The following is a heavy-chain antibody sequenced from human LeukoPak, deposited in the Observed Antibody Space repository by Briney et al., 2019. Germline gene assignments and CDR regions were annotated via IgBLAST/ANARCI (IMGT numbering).Heavy chain of an antibody. J-gene: IGHJ4*02. V-gene: IGHV3-48*03. CDR2: ISSSGSTI. CDR1: GFTFSSYE. CDR3: VRDSGYIYGSGY. Sequence: GGSLRLSCAASGFTFSSYEMNWVRQAPGKGLEWVSYISSSGSTIYYADSVKGRFTISRDNSNNTLYLQMNSLSAEDTAVYYCVRDSGYIYGSGYWGQGTLVTVSS. D-gene: IGHD5-18*01.